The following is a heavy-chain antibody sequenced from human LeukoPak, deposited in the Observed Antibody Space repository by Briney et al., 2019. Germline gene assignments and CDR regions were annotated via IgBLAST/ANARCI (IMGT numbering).Heavy chain of an antibody. CDR2: ISGSGDST. D-gene: IGHD6-19*01. CDR3: AKGPSIAVAGTFDY. Sequence: PGGTLRLSCAASGFTFSNYGMSWVRQAPGKGLEWVSSISGSGDSTYYADSVKGRFTISRDNSKNTLYLQMNSLRAEDTAVYYCAKGPSIAVAGTFDYWGQGTLVTVSS. J-gene: IGHJ4*02. CDR1: GFTFSNYG. V-gene: IGHV3-23*01.